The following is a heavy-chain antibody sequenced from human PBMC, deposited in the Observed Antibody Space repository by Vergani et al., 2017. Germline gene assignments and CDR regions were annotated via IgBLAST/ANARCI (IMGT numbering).Heavy chain of an antibody. CDR2: IYSGGST. Sequence: EVQLVETGGGLIQPGGSLRLSCAASGFTVSSNYMSWVRQAPGKGLEWVSVIYSGGSTYYADSVKGRFTISRDNAKNTLYLQMNSLRAEDTAVYYCARDNRQQLVEAEYFQHWGQGTLGTVSA. CDR3: ARDNRQQLVEAEYFQH. V-gene: IGHV3-53*05. J-gene: IGHJ1*01. D-gene: IGHD6-13*01. CDR1: GFTVSSNY.